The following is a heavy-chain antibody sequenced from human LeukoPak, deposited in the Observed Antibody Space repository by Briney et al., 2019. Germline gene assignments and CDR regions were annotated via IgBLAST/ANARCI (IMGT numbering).Heavy chain of an antibody. CDR3: ARRSDRSAHFDY. J-gene: IGHJ4*02. D-gene: IGHD3-22*01. Sequence: GESLEISCKGSGYSFTSYRIGWVRQMPGKGLEWMGIIYPDDSDTTYSPSFQGQVTISVDESISTAYLRWSSLKASDSAMYYCARRSDRSAHFDYWGRGTLVTVSS. CDR1: GYSFTSYR. CDR2: IYPDDSDT. V-gene: IGHV5-51*01.